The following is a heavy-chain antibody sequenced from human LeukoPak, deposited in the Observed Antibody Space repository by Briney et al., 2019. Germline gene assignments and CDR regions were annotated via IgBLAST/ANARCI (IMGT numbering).Heavy chain of an antibody. Sequence: PSETLSLTCTVSGGSISSSSYYWGWIRQPPGKGLEWIGSIYYSGSTYYNPSLKSRVTISVDTSKNQFSLKLCSVTAADTAVYYCARVKAALFDYWGQGTLVTVSS. CDR2: IYYSGST. D-gene: IGHD6-13*01. CDR3: ARVKAALFDY. V-gene: IGHV4-39*07. CDR1: GGSISSSSYY. J-gene: IGHJ4*02.